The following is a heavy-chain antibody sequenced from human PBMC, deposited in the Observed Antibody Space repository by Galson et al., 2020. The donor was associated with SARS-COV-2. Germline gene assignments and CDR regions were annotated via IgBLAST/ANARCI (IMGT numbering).Heavy chain of an antibody. D-gene: IGHD2-21*01. Sequence: GGSLRLSCEGSGFTFSNYVMSWVRKAPGKGLEWVSAISGSGGVRTSYADSVRGRFTISRDNSKKTLFLQMNSLRAEDTAVYYCAKDRFPAGDGDDEAFDVWGQGTMVTVSS. V-gene: IGHV3-23*01. CDR3: AKDRFPAGDGDDEAFDV. CDR2: ISGSGGVRT. J-gene: IGHJ3*01. CDR1: GFTFSNYV.